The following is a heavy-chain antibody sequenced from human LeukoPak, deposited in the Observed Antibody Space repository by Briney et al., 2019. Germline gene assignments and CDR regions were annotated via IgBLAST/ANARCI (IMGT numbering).Heavy chain of an antibody. CDR3: ARRGYRPYYYYYGMDV. CDR2: INHSGST. Sequence: SETLSLTCAVYGGSFSAYYWSWIRQPPGKGLEWIGEINHSGSTNYNPSLKSRVTISVDTSKNQFSLKLSSVTAADTAVYYCARRGYRPYYYYYGMDVWGQGTTVTVSS. J-gene: IGHJ6*02. D-gene: IGHD3-22*01. CDR1: GGSFSAYY. V-gene: IGHV4-34*01.